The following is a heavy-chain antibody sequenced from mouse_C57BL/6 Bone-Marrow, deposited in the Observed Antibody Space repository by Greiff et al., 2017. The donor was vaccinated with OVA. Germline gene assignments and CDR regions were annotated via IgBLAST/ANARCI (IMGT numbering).Heavy chain of an antibody. J-gene: IGHJ1*03. D-gene: IGHD4-1*01. Sequence: QVTLKECGPGILQPSQTLSLTCSFSGFSLSTFGMGVGWIRQPSGKGLEWLAHIWWDDDKYYNPALKSRLTISKDTSKNQVFLKIDNVDTADTATYYCARIANWAYWYFDVWGTGTTVTVSS. CDR2: IWWDDDK. V-gene: IGHV8-8*01. CDR1: GFSLSTFGMG. CDR3: ARIANWAYWYFDV.